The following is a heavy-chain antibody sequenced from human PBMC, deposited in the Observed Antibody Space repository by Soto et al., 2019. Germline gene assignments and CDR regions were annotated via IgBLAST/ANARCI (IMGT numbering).Heavy chain of an antibody. CDR3: AKDTSKYSNNWPAYYGLDV. V-gene: IGHV3-30*18. J-gene: IGHJ6*02. D-gene: IGHD1-1*01. CDR1: GFTFSSFG. CDR2: ISFDGSNK. Sequence: QVQLVESGGGVVQPGRSLRLSCAASGFTFSSFGMHWVRQAPGKGLEWVAVISFDGSNKYYADSVKGRFTISRDNSKNTLSLQMNSMKAADTAVYYCAKDTSKYSNNWPAYYGLDVWGQGTTVTVSS.